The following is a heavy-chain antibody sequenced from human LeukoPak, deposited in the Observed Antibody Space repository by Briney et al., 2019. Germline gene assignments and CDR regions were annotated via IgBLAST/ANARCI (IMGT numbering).Heavy chain of an antibody. J-gene: IGHJ4*02. D-gene: IGHD2-21*01. CDR3: ITPLPYSAQ. V-gene: IGHV3-15*07. CDR2: IKPKTDGETT. Sequence: GGSLRLSCAASGFTFSNAYMNWVRQAPGKGLEWVGRIKPKTDGETTEYAAPVKGRSSISRDDSKNMLYLQMNSLKTEDTAVYYCITPLPYSAQGGQGTLVTVSS. CDR1: GFTFSNAY.